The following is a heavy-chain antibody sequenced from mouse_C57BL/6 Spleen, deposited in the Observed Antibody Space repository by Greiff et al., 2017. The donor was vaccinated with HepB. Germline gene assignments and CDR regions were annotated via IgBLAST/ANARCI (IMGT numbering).Heavy chain of an antibody. D-gene: IGHD1-1*01. CDR1: GFSFTSYG. Sequence: QVQLQQSGPGLVAPSQSLYITCTVSGFSFTSYGVHWVRQPPGKGLEWMVVIWSDGSTTYNSALKSRLGIIKANSKSQVFLKMNSLQTDDTAMYYCAREMGHGSSYPWFAYWGQGTLVTVSA. CDR2: IWSDGST. CDR3: AREMGHGSSYPWFAY. J-gene: IGHJ3*01. V-gene: IGHV2-6*03.